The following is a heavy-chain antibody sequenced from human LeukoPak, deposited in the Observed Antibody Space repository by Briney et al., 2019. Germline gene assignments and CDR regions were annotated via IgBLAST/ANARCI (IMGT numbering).Heavy chain of an antibody. CDR2: ISAYNGNT. CDR1: GYTFTSYG. V-gene: IGHV1-18*01. Sequence: GASVKVSCKASGYTFTSYGISWVRQAPGQGLEWMGWISAYNGNTNYAQKLQGRVTMTTDTSTSTAYMELRSLRSDDTAVYYCARDTAVVVPAARDAIDIWSQGTMVTVSS. D-gene: IGHD2-2*01. CDR3: ARDTAVVVPAARDAIDI. J-gene: IGHJ3*02.